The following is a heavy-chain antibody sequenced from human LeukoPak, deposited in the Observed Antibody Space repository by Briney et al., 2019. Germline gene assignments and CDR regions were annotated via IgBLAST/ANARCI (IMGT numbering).Heavy chain of an antibody. Sequence: PSETLSFTATASGGSISTYYWSWIRQPAGKGLEWIGLIYASGSTNDNPSLRSLVTMSVDTSKNQFSLNLSSVTAADPAVYYCAREVRSLDYWGQGTLVTVSS. V-gene: IGHV4-4*07. CDR1: GGSISTYY. J-gene: IGHJ4*02. D-gene: IGHD3-10*01. CDR2: IYASGST. CDR3: AREVRSLDY.